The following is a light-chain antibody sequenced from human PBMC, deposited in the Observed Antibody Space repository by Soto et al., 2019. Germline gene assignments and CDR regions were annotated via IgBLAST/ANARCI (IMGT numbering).Light chain of an antibody. V-gene: IGKV3-11*01. Sequence: EIVLTQSPATLSLSPGERATLSCRASQSVSSYLAWYQQKPGQAPRLLIYDAPNRATGIPARLSGSVSETAFTPTNSTLEPEDCPVYFCQRGSRGPFFGGGPKVEIK. CDR2: DAP. CDR3: QRGSRGPF. J-gene: IGKJ4*01. CDR1: QSVSSY.